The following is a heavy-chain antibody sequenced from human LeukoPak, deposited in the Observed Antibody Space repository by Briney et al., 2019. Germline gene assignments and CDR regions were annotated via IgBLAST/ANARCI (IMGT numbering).Heavy chain of an antibody. Sequence: KPGGSLRLSCAASGLTFSDYYMTWIRQAPGKGLEWVSSISGSGTTTYSADSVRGRFTVSRDNAKNSVFLYMNSLRAEDTAVYYCAIQITMIVVVPYFDYWGHGTLVTVSS. D-gene: IGHD3-22*01. CDR3: AIQITMIVVVPYFDY. CDR1: GLTFSDYY. J-gene: IGHJ4*01. CDR2: ISGSGTTT. V-gene: IGHV3-11*04.